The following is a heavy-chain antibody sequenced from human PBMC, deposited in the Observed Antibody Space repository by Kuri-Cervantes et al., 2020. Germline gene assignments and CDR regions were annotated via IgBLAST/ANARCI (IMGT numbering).Heavy chain of an antibody. V-gene: IGHV4-59*01. J-gene: IGHJ4*02. CDR3: ARGDYYDSSGYGFYFDY. CDR2: IYYIGST. Sequence: SETLSLTCTVSGCSISSDYWSWIRQPPGRGMGGIGYIYYIGSTNSNPTRKSRVTILVDTSKNQFSLKLSSLTAADTAVSYCARGDYYDSSGYGFYFDYWGQGTLVTVSS. D-gene: IGHD3-22*01. CDR1: GCSISSDY.